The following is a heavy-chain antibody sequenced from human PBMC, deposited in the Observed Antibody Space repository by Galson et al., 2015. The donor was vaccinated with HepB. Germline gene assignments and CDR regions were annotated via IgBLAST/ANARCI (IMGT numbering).Heavy chain of an antibody. CDR1: GYTFTSYA. V-gene: IGHV1-3*01. Sequence: SVKVSCKASGYTFTSYAMHWVRQAPGQRLEWMGWINAGNGNTKYSQKFQGRVTITRDTSASTAYMELSSLRSEDTAVYYCARGIGYSYGYEYFDYWGQGTLVTVSS. CDR2: INAGNGNT. CDR3: ARGIGYSYGYEYFDY. J-gene: IGHJ4*02. D-gene: IGHD5-18*01.